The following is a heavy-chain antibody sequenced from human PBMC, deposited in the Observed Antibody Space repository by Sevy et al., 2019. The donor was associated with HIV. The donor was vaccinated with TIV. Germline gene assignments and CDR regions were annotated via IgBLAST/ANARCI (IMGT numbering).Heavy chain of an antibody. CDR2: ISSSSSTI. D-gene: IGHD6-6*01. V-gene: IGHV3-48*01. CDR3: ARESGQLVYYYYYMDV. Sequence: GGSLRLSCAASGFTFSSYSMNWVRQAPGKGLEWVSYISSSSSTIYYADSVKGRFTISRDNAKNRLYLQMNSLRAEDTAVYYCARESGQLVYYYYYMDVWGKGTTVTVSS. J-gene: IGHJ6*03. CDR1: GFTFSSYS.